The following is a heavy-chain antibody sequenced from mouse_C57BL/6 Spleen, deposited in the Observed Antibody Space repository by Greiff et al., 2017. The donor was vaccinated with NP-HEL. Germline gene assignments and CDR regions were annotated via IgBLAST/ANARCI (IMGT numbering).Heavy chain of an antibody. V-gene: IGHV1-78*01. Sequence: QVQLQQSDAELVKPGASVKISCKVSGYTFTGYTIHWMKQRPEQGLEWIGYIYPRNGSTKYNEKFKGKATLTADKSSSTAYMQLHSLTSEDSAVYFCSRGDYGSFYAMDDWGQGTSVTVSS. CDR1: GYTFTGYT. CDR3: SRGDYGSFYAMDD. J-gene: IGHJ4*01. CDR2: IYPRNGST. D-gene: IGHD1-1*01.